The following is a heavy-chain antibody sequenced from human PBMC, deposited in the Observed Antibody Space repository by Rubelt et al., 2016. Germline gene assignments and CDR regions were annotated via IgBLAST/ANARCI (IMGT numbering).Heavy chain of an antibody. Sequence: GFTFSSYAMHWVRQAPGKGLGWVAVISYDGSNKYYADSVKGRFTISRDNSKNTLYLQMKSLRAEDTAVYYCAKQRAGSYYVGAFDIWGRGTMVTVSS. CDR2: ISYDGSNK. J-gene: IGHJ3*02. D-gene: IGHD1-26*01. V-gene: IGHV3-30-3*02. CDR3: AKQRAGSYYVGAFDI. CDR1: GFTFSSYA.